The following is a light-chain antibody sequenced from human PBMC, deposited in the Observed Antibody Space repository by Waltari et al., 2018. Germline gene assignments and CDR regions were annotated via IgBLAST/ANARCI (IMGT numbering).Light chain of an antibody. CDR2: HAS. V-gene: IGKV3-20*01. CDR1: QSVSSSN. CDR3: QQYETSQVT. J-gene: IGKJ1*01. Sequence: EIVLTQSLGTLSLSPGERATVSCRASQSVSSSNLAWYQQKPGQPPRLLIYHASSRATGIPDRFSGSGSGTDFTLTISRLEPEDFAVYYCQQYETSQVTFGQGTKVEIK.